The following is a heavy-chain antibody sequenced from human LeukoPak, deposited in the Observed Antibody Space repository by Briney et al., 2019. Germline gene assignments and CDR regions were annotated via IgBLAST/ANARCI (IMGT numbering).Heavy chain of an antibody. CDR3: AREREPVTTEFDY. CDR2: ISWNSGSI. D-gene: IGHD4-17*01. Sequence: GGSLRLSCAASGFTFDDYAMHWVRQAPGKGLEWVSGISWNSGSIGYADSVKGRFTISRDNAKNSLYPQMNSLRAEDTAVYYCAREREPVTTEFDYWGQGTLVTVSS. J-gene: IGHJ4*02. CDR1: GFTFDDYA. V-gene: IGHV3-9*01.